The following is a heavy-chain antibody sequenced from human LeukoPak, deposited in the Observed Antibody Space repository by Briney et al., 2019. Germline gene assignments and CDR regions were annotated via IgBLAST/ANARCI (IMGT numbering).Heavy chain of an antibody. CDR2: ISNSGSTI. V-gene: IGHV3-11*01. D-gene: IGHD3-16*01. J-gene: IGHJ6*02. CDR1: GCTFSDYY. Sequence: PGGTLRLSCAASGCTFSDYYMSWIRQAPGKGLEWVSYISNSGSTIYYADSVKGRFTISRDNAKNSLYLQMNSLRAEDTAVYYCARDGGYYYYGMDVWGQGTTVTVSS. CDR3: ARDGGYYYYGMDV.